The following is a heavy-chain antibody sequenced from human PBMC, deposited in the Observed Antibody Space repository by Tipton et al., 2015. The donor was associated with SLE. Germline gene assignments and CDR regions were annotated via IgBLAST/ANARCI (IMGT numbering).Heavy chain of an antibody. Sequence: TLSLTCTVSGGSISSSSYYWGWIRQPPGKGLEWIGSIYYSGSTYYNPSLKSRVTISVDTSKNQFSLKLSSVTAADTAVYYCATSPDSYNWNYELDYCGQGTLVTVSS. D-gene: IGHD1-7*01. V-gene: IGHV4-39*01. CDR1: GGSISSSSYY. CDR2: IYYSGST. CDR3: ATSPDSYNWNYELDY. J-gene: IGHJ4*02.